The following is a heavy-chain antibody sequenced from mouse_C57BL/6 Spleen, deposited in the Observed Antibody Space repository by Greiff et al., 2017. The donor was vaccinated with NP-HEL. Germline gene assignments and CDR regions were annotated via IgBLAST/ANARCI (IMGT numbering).Heavy chain of an antibody. V-gene: IGHV1-50*01. J-gene: IGHJ2*01. Sequence: VQLQQPGAELVKPGASVKLSCKASGYTFTSYWMQWVKQRPGQGLEWIGEIDPSDSYTNYNQKFKGKATLTVDTSSSTAYMQLSSLTSEDSAVYYCARERGYDGYYGGYWGQGTTLTVSS. CDR3: ARERGYDGYYGGY. D-gene: IGHD2-3*01. CDR1: GYTFTSYW. CDR2: IDPSDSYT.